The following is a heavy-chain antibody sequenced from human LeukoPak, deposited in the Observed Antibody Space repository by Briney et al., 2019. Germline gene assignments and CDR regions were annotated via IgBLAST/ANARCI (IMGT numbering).Heavy chain of an antibody. Sequence: SGTLSLTCTVSGDSISSISYYWSWIRQPAGKGLEWIGRIYTSGSTSYNPSLKSRVTISLDTSKNEFSLRLSSLTAADTAVYYCAAISTRPTNYFDYWGQGTLVTVSS. CDR1: GDSISSISYY. CDR2: IYTSGST. CDR3: AAISTRPTNYFDY. V-gene: IGHV4-61*02. J-gene: IGHJ4*02. D-gene: IGHD6-6*01.